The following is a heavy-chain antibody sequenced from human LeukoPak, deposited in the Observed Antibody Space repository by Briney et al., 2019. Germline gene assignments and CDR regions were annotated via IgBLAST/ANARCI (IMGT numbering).Heavy chain of an antibody. J-gene: IGHJ5*02. CDR2: ISYSGST. V-gene: IGHV4-59*08. CDR1: GGSMSSYY. D-gene: IGHD2-21*02. CDR3: ARSGVTALSWVDP. Sequence: KPSETLSLTCTVSGGSMSSYYWSWIRQPPGKGLEWIGYISYSGSTNYNPSLKSRITISVGTSKNQFSLKLSSVTAADTAVYYCARSGVTALSWVDPWGQGTLVTVSS.